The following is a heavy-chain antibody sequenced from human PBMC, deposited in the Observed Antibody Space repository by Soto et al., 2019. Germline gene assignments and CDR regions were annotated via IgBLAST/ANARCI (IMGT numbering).Heavy chain of an antibody. D-gene: IGHD3-9*01. Sequence: PSETLSLTCTVSGDSVTSGNYYWSWIRQPPGKGLEWIGHIYYSGSTNYSPSLKSRVTISLDTSNNQFSLKVTSVTAADTAVYYCVRDYLLTGFDTWGQGTLVTVSS. CDR1: GDSVTSGNYY. CDR2: IYYSGST. J-gene: IGHJ5*02. V-gene: IGHV4-61*01. CDR3: VRDYLLTGFDT.